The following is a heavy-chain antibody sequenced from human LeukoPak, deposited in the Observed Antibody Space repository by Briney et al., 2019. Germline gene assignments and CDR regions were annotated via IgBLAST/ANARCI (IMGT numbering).Heavy chain of an antibody. J-gene: IGHJ5*02. CDR1: GGSISSGGYY. V-gene: IGHV4-30-2*01. Sequence: TLSLTCTVSGGSISSGGYYWSWIRQPPGKGLEWIGYIYHGGSTYYNPSLKSRVTISVDRSKNQFSLKLSSVTAADTAVYYCARDLSVAGRGRAWFDPWGQGTLVTVSS. CDR3: ARDLSVAGRGRAWFDP. CDR2: IYHGGST. D-gene: IGHD6-19*01.